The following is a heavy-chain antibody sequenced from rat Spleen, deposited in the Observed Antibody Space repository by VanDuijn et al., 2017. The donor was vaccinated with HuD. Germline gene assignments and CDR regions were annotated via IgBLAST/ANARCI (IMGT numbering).Heavy chain of an antibody. J-gene: IGHJ2*01. CDR3: ARMHYGLDY. Sequence: QLQESGPGLVKPSQSLSLTCSVTVYSITSSYRWNWIRKFPGNKLEWMGLIHSAGNTHYNPSLRSRISITRDTSKNQFFLQVKSVITEDTATYYCARMHYGLDYWGQGVMVTVSS. CDR1: VYSITSSYR. CDR2: IHSAGNT. V-gene: IGHV3-3*01. D-gene: IGHD1-11*01.